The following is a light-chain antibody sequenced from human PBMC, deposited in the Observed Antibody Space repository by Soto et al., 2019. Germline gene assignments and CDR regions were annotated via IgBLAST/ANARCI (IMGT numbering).Light chain of an antibody. V-gene: IGKV3-20*01. CDR1: QNVRGSS. CDR2: AAS. Sequence: PGERATLSCRASQNVRGSSLAWYQQKPGQAPRILIYAASTRVTGVADRFSGSGSGTDFTLTISRLEAEDFAVYHCQQYGDSITFGGGTKADIK. CDR3: QQYGDSIT. J-gene: IGKJ4*01.